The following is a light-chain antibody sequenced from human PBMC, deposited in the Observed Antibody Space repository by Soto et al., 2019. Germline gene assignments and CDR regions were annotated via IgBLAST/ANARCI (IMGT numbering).Light chain of an antibody. V-gene: IGKV3D-20*02. J-gene: IGKJ1*01. CDR1: QSVSSSY. CDR3: QQRSNWPRT. CDR2: GAS. Sequence: EMVLTQSPGTLSLSPGERATLFCRASQSVSSSYLAWYQQKPAQAPRLLIYGASSRATGIPDRFSGSGSGTDFTLTISRLEPEDFAVYYCQQRSNWPRTFGQGTKVDIK.